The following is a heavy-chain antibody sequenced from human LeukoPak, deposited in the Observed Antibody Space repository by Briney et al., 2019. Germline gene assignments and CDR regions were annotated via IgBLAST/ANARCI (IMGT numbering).Heavy chain of an antibody. Sequence: SETLSLTCSVSGGSISKYYWSWIRQPPGKGLEWIGYIYHSGSTYYNPSLKSRVTISVDTSKNQFSLKLSSVTAADTAVYYCASFTKWELGDFDYWGQGTLVTVSS. D-gene: IGHD1-26*01. J-gene: IGHJ4*02. V-gene: IGHV4-59*12. CDR2: IYHSGST. CDR3: ASFTKWELGDFDY. CDR1: GGSISKYY.